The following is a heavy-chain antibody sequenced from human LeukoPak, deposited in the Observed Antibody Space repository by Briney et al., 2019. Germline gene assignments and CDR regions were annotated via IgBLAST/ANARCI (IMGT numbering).Heavy chain of an antibody. Sequence: PSETLSLTCAVYGGSFSGYYWSWIRQPPGKGLEWIGEINHSGSTNYNPSLKSRVTISVDTSKNQFSLKLSSVTAADTAVYYCARALGSYGSGSYPTPHMDWGQGTLVTVSS. CDR3: ARALGSYGSGSYPTPHMD. CDR2: INHSGST. CDR1: GGSFSGYY. J-gene: IGHJ4*02. V-gene: IGHV4-34*01. D-gene: IGHD3-10*01.